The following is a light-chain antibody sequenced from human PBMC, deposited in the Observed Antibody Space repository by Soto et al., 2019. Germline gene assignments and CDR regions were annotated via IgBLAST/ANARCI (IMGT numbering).Light chain of an antibody. CDR3: QQSYSTPGT. V-gene: IGKV1-39*01. CDR2: AAS. J-gene: IGKJ1*01. Sequence: DIQMTQSPSSLSASVGDRVTITCRASQSISSYLNWYQQKPGKAPKLLIYAASSLQSGVPSRFSGSGSGTDFTLTISSLPPEDFATYYCQQSYSTPGTFGQGTKV. CDR1: QSISSY.